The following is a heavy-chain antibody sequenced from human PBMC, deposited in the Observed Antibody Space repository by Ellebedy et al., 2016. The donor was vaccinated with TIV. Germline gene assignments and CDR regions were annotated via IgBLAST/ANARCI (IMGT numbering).Heavy chain of an antibody. D-gene: IGHD2-8*02. CDR2: ISYDGRNK. Sequence: GESLKISCAASGFTFSTYSMHWVRQAPGKGLEWVAVISYDGRNKYYGDSVKGRFTISRDNSKDTLYLQMNNLRVEDTAVYYCTREVNVFTGGRFMYYYGMDVWGQGTTVTVSS. CDR1: GFTFSTYS. J-gene: IGHJ6*02. V-gene: IGHV3-30*04. CDR3: TREVNVFTGGRFMYYYGMDV.